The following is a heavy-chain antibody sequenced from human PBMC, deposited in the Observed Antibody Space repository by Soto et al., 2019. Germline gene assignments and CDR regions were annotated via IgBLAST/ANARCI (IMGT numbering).Heavy chain of an antibody. CDR3: AKFSNDYGDQRGLYYFDY. Sequence: GGSLRLSCAASGFTFSSYAMSWVRQAPGKGLEWVSAISGSGGSTYYADSVKGRFTISRDNSKNTLYLQMNSLRAEDTAVYYCAKFSNDYGDQRGLYYFDYWGQGTLVTVSS. CDR1: GFTFSSYA. CDR2: ISGSGGST. J-gene: IGHJ4*02. D-gene: IGHD4-17*01. V-gene: IGHV3-23*01.